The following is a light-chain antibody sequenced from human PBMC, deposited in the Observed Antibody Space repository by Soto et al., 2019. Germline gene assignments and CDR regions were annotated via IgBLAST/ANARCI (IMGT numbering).Light chain of an antibody. V-gene: IGLV1-40*01. CDR1: SSNIGADYD. J-gene: IGLJ2*01. Sequence: QSVLTQPPSVSGAPGQRVTISCTGSSSNIGADYDVHWYQQRPGTAPKLLIFGNINRPSGVPDRFSGSKSGTSASLAITGLQAEDEGDYYCQSYDYNLSGVLFGGGTKVTVL. CDR2: GNI. CDR3: QSYDYNLSGVL.